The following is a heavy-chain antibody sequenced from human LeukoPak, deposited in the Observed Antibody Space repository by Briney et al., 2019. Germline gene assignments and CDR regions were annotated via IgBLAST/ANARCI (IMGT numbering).Heavy chain of an antibody. J-gene: IGHJ4*02. CDR2: IIPIFGTA. V-gene: IGHV1-69*01. Sequence: GSSVKVSCKASVGTFISYAISWVRQAPGQGLEWMGGIIPIFGTANYAQKFQGRVTITADESTSTAYMELSSLRSEDTAVYYCARTYDFWTGYYFDYWGQGTLVTVSS. CDR3: ARTYDFWTGYYFDY. CDR1: VGTFISYA. D-gene: IGHD3-3*01.